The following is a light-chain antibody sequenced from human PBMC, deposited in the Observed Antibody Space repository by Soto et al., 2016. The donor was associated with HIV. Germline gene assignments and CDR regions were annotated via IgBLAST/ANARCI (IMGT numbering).Light chain of an antibody. Sequence: DIQMTQSPSSLSLSIGDRVSITCRASQSISTYLNWYQQKPGRAPKLLIYDASSLQSGVPSRFSGRGSGTDFTLTISSLQHEDFATYYCLQDYNYPRTFGQGTKVEIK. CDR3: LQDYNYPRT. CDR1: QSISTY. V-gene: IGKV1-39*01. CDR2: DAS. J-gene: IGKJ1*01.